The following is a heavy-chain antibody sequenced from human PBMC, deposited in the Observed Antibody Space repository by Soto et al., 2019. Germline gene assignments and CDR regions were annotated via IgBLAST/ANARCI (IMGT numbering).Heavy chain of an antibody. Sequence: SETLSLTCTVSGGSISPFYWSWVRQPPGKGLEWIGYLYYSGNTNYNPSLKSRVTISVDASKNQVSLRLTSVTAADTAVYYCARVGGVAASNFDYWGQGTVVTVSS. CDR3: ARVGGVAASNFDY. CDR1: GGSISPFY. D-gene: IGHD2-15*01. V-gene: IGHV4-59*01. CDR2: LYYSGNT. J-gene: IGHJ4*02.